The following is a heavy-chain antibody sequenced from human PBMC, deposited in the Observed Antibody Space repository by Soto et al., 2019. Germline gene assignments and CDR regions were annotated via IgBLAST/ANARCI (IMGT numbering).Heavy chain of an antibody. CDR1: GDSVSSNSAA. CDR2: TYYRSKWYN. D-gene: IGHD3-10*01. CDR3: ARDYYGSGSYRSLLYYFDY. J-gene: IGHJ4*02. Sequence: SQTLSLTCVISGDSVSSNSAAWNWIRQSPSRGLEWLGRTYYRSKWYNDYAVSVKSRITINPDTSKNQFSLQLNSVTPEDTAVYYCARDYYGSGSYRSLLYYFDYWGQGTLVTVSS. V-gene: IGHV6-1*01.